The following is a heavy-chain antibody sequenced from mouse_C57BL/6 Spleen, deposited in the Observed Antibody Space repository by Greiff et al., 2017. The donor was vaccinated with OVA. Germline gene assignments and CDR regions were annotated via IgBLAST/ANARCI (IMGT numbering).Heavy chain of an antibody. Sequence: VQLQQPGAELVRPGSSVKLSCKASGYTFTSYWMDWVKQRPGQGLEWIGNIYPSDSESHYNQKFKDKATLTVDKSSSTAYMQLSSLTSEDSAVYYCAREGELLRAMDDWGQGTSVTVSS. V-gene: IGHV1-61*01. J-gene: IGHJ4*01. D-gene: IGHD2-1*01. CDR1: GYTFTSYW. CDR2: IYPSDSES. CDR3: AREGELLRAMDD.